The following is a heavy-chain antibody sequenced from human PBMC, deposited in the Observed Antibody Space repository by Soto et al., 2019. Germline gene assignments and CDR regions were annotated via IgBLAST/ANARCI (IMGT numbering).Heavy chain of an antibody. CDR2: IIPIFGTA. CDR1: GGTFSSYA. Sequence: QVQLVQSGAEVKKPGSSVKVSCKASGGTFSSYAISLVRQAPGQGLEWMGGIIPIFGTANFAQKFQGRVTITADESTSTAYMELSSLRSEDTAVYYCATYPYDYDSSGYYYFDYWGPGTLVHVSS. D-gene: IGHD3-22*01. CDR3: ATYPYDYDSSGYYYFDY. J-gene: IGHJ4*02. V-gene: IGHV1-69*01.